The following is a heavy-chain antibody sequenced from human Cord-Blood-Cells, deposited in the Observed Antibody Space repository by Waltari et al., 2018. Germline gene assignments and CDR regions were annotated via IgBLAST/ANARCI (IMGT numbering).Heavy chain of an antibody. CDR3: ARGQSYYGSGSYYYFDY. J-gene: IGHJ4*02. CDR1: GYSISSGYC. Sequence: QVQLQESGPGLVKPSETLSLTCAVSGYSISSGYCWGWLRQPPGKGLEWIGSIYHSGSTYYNPSLKSRVTISVDTSKNQFSLKLSSVTAADTAVYYCARGQSYYGSGSYYYFDYWGQGTLVTVSS. D-gene: IGHD3-10*01. CDR2: IYHSGST. V-gene: IGHV4-38-2*01.